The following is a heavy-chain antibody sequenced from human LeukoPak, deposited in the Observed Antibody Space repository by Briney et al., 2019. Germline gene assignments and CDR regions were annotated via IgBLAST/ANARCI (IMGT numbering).Heavy chain of an antibody. CDR2: ISSSGSYI. CDR1: GFTFSSYS. Sequence: GGSLRLSCAASGFTFSSYSMNWVREAPGMGLEWVSSISSSGSYIYYADSVKGRFTISRDNAKNSLYLQMNSLRAEDTAVYYCARDFKTLYYFDYWGQGTLVTVSS. J-gene: IGHJ4*02. CDR3: ARDFKTLYYFDY. V-gene: IGHV3-21*01.